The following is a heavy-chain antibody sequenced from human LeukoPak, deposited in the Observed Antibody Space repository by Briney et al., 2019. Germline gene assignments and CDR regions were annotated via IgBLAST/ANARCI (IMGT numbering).Heavy chain of an antibody. CDR1: GDSVSRDSVA. Sequence: SQTLSLTCAISGDSVSRDSVAWNWIRQSPSRGLEWLGRTYYRSTWYNDYAVSVKSRITINPDTSKNQFSLQLNSVTPEDTAVYYCARGTGDWEYYFDYWGQGTLVTVSS. V-gene: IGHV6-1*01. J-gene: IGHJ4*02. D-gene: IGHD7-27*01. CDR2: TYYRSTWYN. CDR3: ARGTGDWEYYFDY.